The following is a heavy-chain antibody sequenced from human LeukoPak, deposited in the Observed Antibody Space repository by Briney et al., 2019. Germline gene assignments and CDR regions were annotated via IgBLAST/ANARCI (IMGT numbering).Heavy chain of an antibody. J-gene: IGHJ5*02. V-gene: IGHV1-69*04. CDR2: IIPIFGIA. Sequence: ASMKVSCKASAGTFSSYAISWVRHAPGQGLEWMGRIIPIFGIANYAQKFQGRVTITADKSTSTAYMELSSLRSEDTAVYYCARGPIQLWLLGPSEGTNWFDPWGQGTLVTVSS. CDR3: ARGPIQLWLLGPSEGTNWFDP. D-gene: IGHD5-18*01. CDR1: AGTFSSYA.